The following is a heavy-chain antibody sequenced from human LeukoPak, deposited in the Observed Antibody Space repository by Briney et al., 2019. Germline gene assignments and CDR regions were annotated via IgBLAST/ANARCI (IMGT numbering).Heavy chain of an antibody. CDR1: GYTFTGYY. Sequence: GASVKASCKASGYTFTGYYMHWVRQAPGQGLEWMGRINPNSGGTNYAQKFQGRVTMTRDTSISTAYVELSRLRSDDTAVYYCARASSSWISYFDYWGQGTLVTVSS. CDR3: ARASSSWISYFDY. J-gene: IGHJ4*02. D-gene: IGHD6-13*01. CDR2: INPNSGGT. V-gene: IGHV1-2*06.